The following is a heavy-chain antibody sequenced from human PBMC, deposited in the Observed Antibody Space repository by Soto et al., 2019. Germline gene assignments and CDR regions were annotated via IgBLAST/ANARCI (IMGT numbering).Heavy chain of an antibody. CDR2: INGGNGNT. J-gene: IGHJ1*01. CDR1: GYTFSNYV. Sequence: ASVKVSCKGSGYTFSNYVIHWLRQAPGQGLEWMCWINGGNGNTKYSQKFQDRVTMTRDTSARTAYMELSSLRSEDTAVYYCARASPIVRGGDPPEYFQYWGQGTLVTVSS. D-gene: IGHD2-21*02. CDR3: ARASPIVRGGDPPEYFQY. V-gene: IGHV1-3*01.